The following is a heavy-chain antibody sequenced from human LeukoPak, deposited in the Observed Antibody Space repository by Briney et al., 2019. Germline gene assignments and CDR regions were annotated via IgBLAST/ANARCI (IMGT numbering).Heavy chain of an antibody. CDR2: IYYSGST. D-gene: IGHD5-18*01. CDR3: ATDPEGVQLWPMKFDY. V-gene: IGHV4-59*12. CDR1: GGSISSYY. Sequence: SETLSLTCTVSGGSISSYYWSWIRQSPGKGLEWIGYIYYSGSTNYNPSLKSRVTISVDTSKNQFSLKLSSVTAADTAVYYCATDPEGVQLWPMKFDYWGQGTLVTVSS. J-gene: IGHJ4*02.